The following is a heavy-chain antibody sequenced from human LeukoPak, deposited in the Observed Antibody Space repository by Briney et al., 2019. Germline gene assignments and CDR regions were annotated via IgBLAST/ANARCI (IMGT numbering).Heavy chain of an antibody. D-gene: IGHD4-17*01. Sequence: SETLSLTCAVYGGSFSGNYWTWIRQPPGKGLEWIGEINHSGSTNYNPSLKSRVSISLDTSKNQFSLKLSSVTAADTAVYYCARHVKGHGDYLVSFDYWGQGTLVTVSS. CDR2: INHSGST. CDR1: GGSFSGNY. V-gene: IGHV4-34*01. CDR3: ARHVKGHGDYLVSFDY. J-gene: IGHJ4*02.